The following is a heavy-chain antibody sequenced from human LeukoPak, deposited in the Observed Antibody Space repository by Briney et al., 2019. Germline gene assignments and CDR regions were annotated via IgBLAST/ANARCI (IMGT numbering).Heavy chain of an antibody. V-gene: IGHV2-70*11. D-gene: IGHD7-27*01. CDR1: GFSLNASGMC. Sequence: SGPTLVNPTQTLTLTCTFSGFSLNASGMCVSWIRQPPGKALEWLARIDWDDDTYYSTSLNTRPTISKDTSKNQVVLTMTNMDPVDTATYYCARMNRGNYFDYWGQGTLVTVSS. J-gene: IGHJ4*02. CDR2: IDWDDDT. CDR3: ARMNRGNYFDY.